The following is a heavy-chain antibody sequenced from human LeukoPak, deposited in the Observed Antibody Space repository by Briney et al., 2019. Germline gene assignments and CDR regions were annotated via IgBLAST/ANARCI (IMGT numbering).Heavy chain of an antibody. CDR1: GGSISSGSYY. CDR2: IYSSGST. J-gene: IGHJ5*02. CDR3: ARDWSGIVVVPAAMGWFDP. V-gene: IGHV4-61*02. Sequence: PSETLSLTCTVSGGSISSGSYYWSWIRQPAGKGLEWIGRIYSSGSTNYNPSLKSRVTISVDTSKNQFSLKLSSVTAADTAVYYCARDWSGIVVVPAAMGWFDPWGQGTLVTVSS. D-gene: IGHD2-2*01.